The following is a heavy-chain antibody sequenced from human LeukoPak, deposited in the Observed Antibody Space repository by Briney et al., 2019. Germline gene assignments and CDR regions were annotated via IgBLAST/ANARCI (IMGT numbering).Heavy chain of an antibody. J-gene: IGHJ4*02. CDR1: GFTFSSYW. Sequence: GGSLRLSCAASGFTFSSYWMSWVRQAPGKGLEWVANIKKDGSEKYYVDSVKGRFTISRDNAKTSLYLQMISLRAEDTAVYYCARHLSGVTGYNYGRGIDYWGQGTLVTVSS. CDR3: ARHLSGVTGYNYGRGIDY. V-gene: IGHV3-7*01. D-gene: IGHD5-18*01. CDR2: IKKDGSEK.